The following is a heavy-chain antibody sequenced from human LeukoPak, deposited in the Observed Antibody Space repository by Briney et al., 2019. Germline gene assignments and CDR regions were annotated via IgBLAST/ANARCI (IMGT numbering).Heavy chain of an antibody. V-gene: IGHV3-23*01. Sequence: GGSLRLSCAASQSTFNSYVMTWVRQAPGKGLEWVSGISGSGGSTYYADPVKGRFTISRDNSKNTVYLQMNSLRAEDTAVYYCAKVGAGPGSYTHFDYWGQGTLVTVSS. J-gene: IGHJ4*02. CDR2: ISGSGGST. D-gene: IGHD3-10*01. CDR1: QSTFNSYV. CDR3: AKVGAGPGSYTHFDY.